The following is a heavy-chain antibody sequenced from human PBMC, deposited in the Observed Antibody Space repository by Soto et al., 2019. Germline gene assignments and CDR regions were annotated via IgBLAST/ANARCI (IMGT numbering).Heavy chain of an antibody. CDR3: ATSGWTRNYYYYYYMDV. CDR1: GFTFSSYA. Sequence: GGSLRLSCAASGFTFSSYAMSWVRQAPGKGLEWVSAISGSGGSTYYADSVKGRFTISRDKSKNTLYLQMNSLRAEDTAVYYCATSGWTRNYYYYYYMDVWGKGTTVTVSS. J-gene: IGHJ6*03. D-gene: IGHD6-19*01. CDR2: ISGSGGST. V-gene: IGHV3-23*01.